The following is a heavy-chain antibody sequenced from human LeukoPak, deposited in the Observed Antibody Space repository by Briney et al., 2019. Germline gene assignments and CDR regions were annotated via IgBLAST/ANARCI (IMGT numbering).Heavy chain of an antibody. CDR2: IIPIFGTA. CDR3: ARGPTGYNWNDVSLRGYYYYYMDV. D-gene: IGHD1-1*01. CDR1: GGTFSSYA. J-gene: IGHJ6*03. V-gene: IGHV1-69*13. Sequence: VKVSCKASGGTFSSYAISWVRQAPGQGLEWMGGIIPIFGTANYAQKFQGRVTITADESTSTAYMELSSLRSEDTAVYYCARGPTGYNWNDVSLRGYYYYYMDVWGKGTTVTVSS.